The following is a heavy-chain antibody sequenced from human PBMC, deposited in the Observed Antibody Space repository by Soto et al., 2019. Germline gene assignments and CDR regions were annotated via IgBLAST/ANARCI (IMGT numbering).Heavy chain of an antibody. J-gene: IGHJ4*02. V-gene: IGHV4-59*01. D-gene: IGHD3-22*01. CDR2: NYYSGRT. CDR3: ASQYYDSSGYYPL. CDR1: GGSISSYY. Sequence: SETLSLTCTVSGGSISSYYWSWIRQPPGKGLEWIGYNYYSGRTNYKPSLKNRVTKTVDTSKNQFSLKLSYVTAADTAVYYCASQYYDSSGYYPLWGQGTLVTVSS.